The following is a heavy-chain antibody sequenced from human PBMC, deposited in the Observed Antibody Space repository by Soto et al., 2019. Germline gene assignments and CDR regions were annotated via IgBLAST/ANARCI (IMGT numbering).Heavy chain of an antibody. V-gene: IGHV3-74*01. CDR2: INGDGSTT. Sequence: PGGSLRLSCVASGFTFRSYWMHWVRQAPGKGLVWVSHINGDGSTTSYADSVKGRFTISRDNAKNTVYLQMNSLRDEDTAVYYGARGGGYSYGYIGYWDKENLVTLSS. CDR1: GFTFRSYW. J-gene: IGHJ4*02. D-gene: IGHD5-18*01. CDR3: ARGGGYSYGYIGY.